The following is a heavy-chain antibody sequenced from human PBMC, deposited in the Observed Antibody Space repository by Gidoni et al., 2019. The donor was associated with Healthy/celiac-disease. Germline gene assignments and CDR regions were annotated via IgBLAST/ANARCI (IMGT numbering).Heavy chain of an antibody. CDR1: GGSCSGYY. J-gene: IGHJ6*03. CDR2: INHSGST. D-gene: IGHD2-2*01. CDR3: ARGRYCSSTSCYAAFGYYYYMDV. V-gene: IGHV4-34*01. Sequence: QVQLQKWGARLLKHSETLSLTCAVYGGSCSGYYWRWIRQPPGKGLEWSGEINHSGSTNYNPSLKRRVTISVDTSKNQFSLKLSSVTAADTAVYYCARGRYCSSTSCYAAFGYYYYMDVWGKGTTVTVSS.